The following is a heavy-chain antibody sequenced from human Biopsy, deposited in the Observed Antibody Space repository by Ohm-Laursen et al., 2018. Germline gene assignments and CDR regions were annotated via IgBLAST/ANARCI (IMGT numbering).Heavy chain of an antibody. CDR2: IYYCGST. D-gene: IGHD2/OR15-2a*01. J-gene: IGHJ6*02. Sequence: GTLSLTCTVSGGSISSDYWSWIRQTPGTGLEWIGYIYYCGSTNYNPSLKSRVTISVDTSKNQFSLRLNSVTAADTAVYYCARATNSTGWPYYYFYGMDVWGQGTTVTVSS. V-gene: IGHV4-59*01. CDR3: ARATNSTGWPYYYFYGMDV. CDR1: GGSISSDY.